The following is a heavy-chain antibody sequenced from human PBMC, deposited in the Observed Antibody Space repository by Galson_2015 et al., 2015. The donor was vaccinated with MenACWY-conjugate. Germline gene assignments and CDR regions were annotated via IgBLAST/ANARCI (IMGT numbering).Heavy chain of an antibody. CDR2: IKKDGSEK. CDR3: ARGHYGMDV. J-gene: IGHJ6*02. Sequence: SLRLSCAVSGFTFRNYWMTWVRQAPGKGLEWVASIKKDGSEKYYVDSVKGRFTISRDNTKNSMYLEMNSLRAEDMALYYCARGHYGMDVWGQGTTVTASS. V-gene: IGHV3-7*03. CDR1: GFTFRNYW.